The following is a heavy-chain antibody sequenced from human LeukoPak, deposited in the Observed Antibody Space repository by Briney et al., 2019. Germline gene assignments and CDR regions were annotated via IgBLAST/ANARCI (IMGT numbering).Heavy chain of an antibody. Sequence: SVKVSCKASGGTFSSYAISWVRQAPGQGLEWMGGIIPIFGTANYAQKFQGRVTITADKSTSAAYMELSSLRSEDTAVYYCARVSYYGSGSYYNEDYWGQGTLVTVSS. CDR1: GGTFSSYA. D-gene: IGHD3-10*01. V-gene: IGHV1-69*06. J-gene: IGHJ4*02. CDR3: ARVSYYGSGSYYNEDY. CDR2: IIPIFGTA.